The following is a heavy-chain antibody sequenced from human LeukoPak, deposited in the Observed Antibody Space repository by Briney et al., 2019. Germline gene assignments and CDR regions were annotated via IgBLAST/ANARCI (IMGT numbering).Heavy chain of an antibody. CDR2: IKQDGSEK. Sequence: GGSLRLSCAASGFTFSSYWMSWVRQAPGKGLEWMANIKQDGSEKYYVDSVKGRFTISRDNAKNSLYLQMNSLRAEDTAVYYCASTLVPAATPYYFDYWGQGTLVTVSS. D-gene: IGHD2-2*01. V-gene: IGHV3-7*01. CDR3: ASTLVPAATPYYFDY. J-gene: IGHJ4*02. CDR1: GFTFSSYW.